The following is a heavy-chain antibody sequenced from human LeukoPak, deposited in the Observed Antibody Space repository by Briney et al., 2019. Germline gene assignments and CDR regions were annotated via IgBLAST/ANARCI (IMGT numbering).Heavy chain of an antibody. CDR3: ARSGGSGTYKDGSFSY. Sequence: SETLSLTCTVSGGSITSYYWSWIRQAAGKGLEWIGRIYTSGSTSYNPSLKSRLTMSVDTSKNQFSLKLSSVTAADTAVYYCARSGGSGTYKDGSFSYWGQGTLVTVSS. D-gene: IGHD1-26*01. CDR2: IYTSGST. CDR1: GGSITSYY. V-gene: IGHV4-4*07. J-gene: IGHJ4*02.